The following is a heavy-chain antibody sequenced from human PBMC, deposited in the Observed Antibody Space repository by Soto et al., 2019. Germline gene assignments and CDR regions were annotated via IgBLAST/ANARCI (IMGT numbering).Heavy chain of an antibody. CDR2: IIPIFGTA. J-gene: IGHJ6*02. D-gene: IGHD3-3*01. CDR3: ARPNYDFWSGPRPSYYYYGMDV. V-gene: IGHV1-69*06. Sequence: SVKVSCKASGGTFSSYAISWVRQAPGQGLEWMGGIIPIFGTANYAQKFQGRVTVTADKSTSTAYMELSSLRSEDTAVYYCARPNYDFWSGPRPSYYYYGMDVWGQGTTVTVSS. CDR1: GGTFSSYA.